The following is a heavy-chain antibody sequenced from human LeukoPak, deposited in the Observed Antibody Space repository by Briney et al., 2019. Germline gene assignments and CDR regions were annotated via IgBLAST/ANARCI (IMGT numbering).Heavy chain of an antibody. Sequence: ASVNVSCKASGYTFTSYGISWVRQAPGQGLEWMGWISAYNGNTNYAQKLQGRVTMTTDTSTSTAYMELRSLRSDDTAVYYCARDIDSSWYSYYYYMDVWGKGTTVTVSS. CDR2: ISAYNGNT. CDR3: ARDIDSSWYSYYYYMDV. D-gene: IGHD6-13*01. V-gene: IGHV1-18*01. CDR1: GYTFTSYG. J-gene: IGHJ6*03.